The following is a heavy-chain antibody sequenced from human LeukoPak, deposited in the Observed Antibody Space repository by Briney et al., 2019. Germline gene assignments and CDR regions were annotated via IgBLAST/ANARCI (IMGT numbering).Heavy chain of an antibody. CDR3: AREVSYYYDSSGYYYFDY. CDR2: ISSSSSYI. CDR1: GFTFSSYS. V-gene: IGHV3-21*01. J-gene: IGHJ4*02. Sequence: GGTLRLSCAASGFTFSSYSMNWVRQAPGKGLEWVSSISSSSSYIYYADSVKGRFTISRDNAKNSLYLQMNSPRAEDTAVYYCAREVSYYYDSSGYYYFDYWGQGTLVTVSS. D-gene: IGHD3-22*01.